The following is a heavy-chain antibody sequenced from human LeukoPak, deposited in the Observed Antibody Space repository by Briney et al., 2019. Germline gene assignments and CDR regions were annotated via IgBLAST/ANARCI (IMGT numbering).Heavy chain of an antibody. CDR2: VYHSGIT. D-gene: IGHD2/OR15-2a*01. J-gene: IGHJ4*02. V-gene: IGHV4-39*07. CDR3: AREWQYQFDY. Sequence: SETLSLTCTVSGGSITNTNYYWACIRQPPGEGLECIGSVYHSGITYYTPSLKSRVSISVDTSKHQHSLKVTSVTAADTAVYYCAREWQYQFDYWGQGSLVTVSS. CDR1: GGSITNTNYY.